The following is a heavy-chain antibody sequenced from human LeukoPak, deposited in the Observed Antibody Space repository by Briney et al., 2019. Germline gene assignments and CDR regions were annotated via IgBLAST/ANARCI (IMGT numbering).Heavy chain of an antibody. V-gene: IGHV3-7*01. CDR2: IKQGGSEK. J-gene: IGHJ4*02. Sequence: GGSLRLSCAASGFTFSSYWMSWVRQAPGKGLEWVANIKQGGSEKYYVDSVKCRFTISRDNAKNSRYLQMNSLRAEDTAVYYCAREPPYYDFWSGYYISGYFDYWGQGTLVTVSS. D-gene: IGHD3-3*01. CDR3: AREPPYYDFWSGYYISGYFDY. CDR1: GFTFSSYW.